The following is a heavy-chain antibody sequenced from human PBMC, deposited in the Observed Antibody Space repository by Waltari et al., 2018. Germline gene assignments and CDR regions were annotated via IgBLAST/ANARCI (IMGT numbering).Heavy chain of an antibody. J-gene: IGHJ4*02. D-gene: IGHD6-19*01. CDR3: AGGSGWLIDY. V-gene: IGHV3-7*01. CDR1: GFSFSTYW. Sequence: SGGDLVQPGGSLRLSCAASGFSFSTYWMSWVRQAPGKGLEWVANIKQDGSEKYYVDSVKGRFAISRDNPKNSLYLQMNSLSAEDTAVYYCAGGSGWLIDYWGQGTLVTVSS. CDR2: IKQDGSEK.